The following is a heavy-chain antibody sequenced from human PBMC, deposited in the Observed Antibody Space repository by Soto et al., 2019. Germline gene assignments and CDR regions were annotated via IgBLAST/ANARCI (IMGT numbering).Heavy chain of an antibody. J-gene: IGHJ4*02. D-gene: IGHD3-10*01. CDR1: GFTFDGYA. CDR2: ISWNSGSM. V-gene: IGHV3-9*01. CDR3: ARDSTYFHGSGSYYIDY. Sequence: SLRLSCEASGFTFDGYAMHWVRQVPGKGLQWVSGISWNSGSMAYADSVRGRFTVSRDNAKKSLFLQMNSLRPEDTALYYCARDSTYFHGSGSYYIDYWGQGTMVTVSS.